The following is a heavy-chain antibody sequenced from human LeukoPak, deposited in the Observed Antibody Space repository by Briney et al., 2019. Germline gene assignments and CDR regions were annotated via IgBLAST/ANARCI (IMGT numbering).Heavy chain of an antibody. J-gene: IGHJ4*02. Sequence: SQTLSLTCAVYGGSISSGGYSWSRIRQPPGKGLEWIGYIYHSGSTYYNPSLKSRVTISVDRSKNQFSLKLSSVTAADTAVYYCARSPYDFWSGYYYFDYWGQGTLVTVSS. CDR1: GGSISSGGYS. CDR2: IYHSGST. D-gene: IGHD3-3*01. CDR3: ARSPYDFWSGYYYFDY. V-gene: IGHV4-30-2*01.